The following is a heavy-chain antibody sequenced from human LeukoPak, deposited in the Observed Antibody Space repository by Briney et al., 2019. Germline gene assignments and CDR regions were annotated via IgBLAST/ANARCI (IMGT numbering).Heavy chain of an antibody. CDR1: GFTFSSYS. CDR3: ARDLTGYSSSWFV. V-gene: IGHV3-48*04. J-gene: IGHJ6*02. D-gene: IGHD6-13*01. Sequence: GGSLRLSCAASGFTFSSYSMNWVRQAPGKGLEWVSYISSSSSTIYYADSVKGRFTISRDNAKNSLYLQINSLRAEDTAVYYCARDLTGYSSSWFVWGQGTTVTVSS. CDR2: ISSSSSTI.